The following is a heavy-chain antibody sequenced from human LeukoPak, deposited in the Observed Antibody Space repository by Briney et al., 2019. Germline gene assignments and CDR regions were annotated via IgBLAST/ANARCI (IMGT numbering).Heavy chain of an antibody. CDR2: IYHSGST. CDR1: GGSISSGGYY. D-gene: IGHD3-10*01. V-gene: IGHV4-30-2*01. CDR3: ARDPTPLYYGSGSPYPRGAFDI. J-gene: IGHJ3*02. Sequence: SETLSLTCTVSGGSISSGGYYWSWIRQPPGKGLEWIGYIYHSGSTYYNPSLKSRVTISVDRSKNQFSLKLSSVTAADTAVYYCARDPTPLYYGSGSPYPRGAFDIWGQGTMVTVSS.